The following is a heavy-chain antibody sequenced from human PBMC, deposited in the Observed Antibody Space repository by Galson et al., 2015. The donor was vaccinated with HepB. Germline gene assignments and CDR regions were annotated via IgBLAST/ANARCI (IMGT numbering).Heavy chain of an antibody. Sequence: SLRLSCAASGFTFSSYGMHWVRQAPGKGLEWVAFIRYDGSNKYYADSVKGRFTISRDNSKNTLYLQMNSLRAEDTAVYYCAKDKGMATTTLFDYWGQGTLVTVSS. CDR1: GFTFSSYG. D-gene: IGHD5-24*01. CDR3: AKDKGMATTTLFDY. V-gene: IGHV3-30*02. CDR2: IRYDGSNK. J-gene: IGHJ4*02.